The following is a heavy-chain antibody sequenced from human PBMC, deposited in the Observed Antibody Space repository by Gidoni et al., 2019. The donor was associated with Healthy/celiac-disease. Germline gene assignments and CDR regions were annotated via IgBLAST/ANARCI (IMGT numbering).Heavy chain of an antibody. CDR3: ARNQDGYNFSDAFDI. Sequence: QVTLKESGPVLMKPTETLTLTCTVSGFSLSNARMGVSWIRQPPGKALELLAHIFSNDEKSYSTSLKSRLTISKDTSKSQVVLTMTNMDPVDTATYYCARNQDGYNFSDAFDIWGQGTMVTVSS. V-gene: IGHV2-26*01. J-gene: IGHJ3*02. CDR2: IFSNDEK. D-gene: IGHD5-12*01. CDR1: GFSLSNARMG.